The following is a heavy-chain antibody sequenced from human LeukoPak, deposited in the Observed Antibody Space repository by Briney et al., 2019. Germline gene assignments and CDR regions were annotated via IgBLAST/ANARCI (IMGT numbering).Heavy chain of an antibody. Sequence: GASVKVSCKASGYTFTNYYIHWVRQAPGQGLEWMGIINPTGGSTTYEQKFQGRVTMARDTSTSTVYMELSSLRSEDTAVYYCARDQTYGDGDLYYGMDVWGQGTTVTVSS. CDR1: GYTFTNYY. V-gene: IGHV1-46*01. CDR2: INPTGGST. CDR3: ARDQTYGDGDLYYGMDV. D-gene: IGHD4-17*01. J-gene: IGHJ6*02.